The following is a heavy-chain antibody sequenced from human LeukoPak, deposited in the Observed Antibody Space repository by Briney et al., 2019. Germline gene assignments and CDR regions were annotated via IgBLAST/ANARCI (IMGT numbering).Heavy chain of an antibody. D-gene: IGHD6-13*01. CDR2: ISGSGGST. Sequence: GGPVRLSCAASGFTFSSYAMRWVRQATGKGLEWVSSISGSGGSTYYADSVKGRFAISRDNSKNTLYLQMSSLRADDTAVYYCAKDLEGIAAAGSYFDYWGQGTLVTVSS. CDR1: GFTFSSYA. J-gene: IGHJ4*02. V-gene: IGHV3-23*01. CDR3: AKDLEGIAAAGSYFDY.